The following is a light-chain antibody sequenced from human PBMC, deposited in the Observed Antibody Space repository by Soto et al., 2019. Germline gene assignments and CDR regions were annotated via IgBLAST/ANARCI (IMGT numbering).Light chain of an antibody. CDR3: QQLNSYPHT. Sequence: PLTQSPSSLSASVGDRVTITCRASQGISSYLAWYQQKPGKAPKLLIYAASTLQSGVPSRFSGSGSGTDFTLTISSLQPEDFATYYCQQLNSYPHTFGPGTKVDIK. CDR2: AAS. V-gene: IGKV1-9*01. CDR1: QGISSY. J-gene: IGKJ3*01.